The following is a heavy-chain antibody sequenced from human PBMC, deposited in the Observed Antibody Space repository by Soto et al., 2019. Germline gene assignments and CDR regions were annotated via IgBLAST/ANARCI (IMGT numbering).Heavy chain of an antibody. CDR2: IYPGDSDT. CDR1: GYSFTSYW. J-gene: IGHJ6*03. D-gene: IGHD5-18*01. CDR3: ARTPRGYSYGVYYYYMDV. V-gene: IGHV5-51*01. Sequence: GESLKISCKGSGYSFTSYWIGWVRQMPGKGLEWMGIIYPGDSDTRYSPTFQGQVTISADKSISTAYLQWSSLKASDTAMYYCARTPRGYSYGVYYYYMDVWGKGTTVTVSS.